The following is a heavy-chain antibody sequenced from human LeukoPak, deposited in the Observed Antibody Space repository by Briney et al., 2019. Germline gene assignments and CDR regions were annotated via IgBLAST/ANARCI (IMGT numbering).Heavy chain of an antibody. CDR2: INPNSGGT. Sequence: GASVKVSCKASGYTFTSYGISWVRQAPGQGLEWMGWINPNSGGTNYAQKFQGRVTMTRDTSISTAYMELSRLRSDDTAVYYCARDNSLGGKEFDYWGQGTLVTVSS. D-gene: IGHD4-23*01. J-gene: IGHJ4*02. V-gene: IGHV1-2*02. CDR3: ARDNSLGGKEFDY. CDR1: GYTFTSYG.